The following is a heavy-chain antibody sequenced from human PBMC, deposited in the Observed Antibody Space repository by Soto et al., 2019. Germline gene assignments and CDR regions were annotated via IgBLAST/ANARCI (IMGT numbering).Heavy chain of an antibody. CDR2: INGDGRRT. Sequence: EVQLVESGGGLVHPGGSLRLSCAASGFTFSNNWMHWVRQAPGKGLVWVSRINGDGRRTNYAYSVRGRFTIYRDNAKNTLFLHMNGLRAEDTAVYYCATVGTGGYKWLDPWGQGTLVPVSS. CDR3: ATVGTGGYKWLDP. V-gene: IGHV3-74*01. J-gene: IGHJ5*02. D-gene: IGHD7-27*01. CDR1: GFTFSNNW.